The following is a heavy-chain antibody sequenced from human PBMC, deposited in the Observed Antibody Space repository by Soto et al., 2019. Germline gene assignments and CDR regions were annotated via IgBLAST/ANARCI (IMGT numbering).Heavy chain of an antibody. Sequence: SETLSLTCAVYGGSFSGYYWSWIRQPPGKGLEWIGEINHSGSTNYNPSLKSRVTISVDTSKNQFSLKLSSVTAADTAVYYCARGRAGNYHNWFDPWGQGTLVTVSS. CDR3: ARGRAGNYHNWFDP. V-gene: IGHV4-34*01. D-gene: IGHD4-4*01. CDR2: INHSGST. CDR1: GGSFSGYY. J-gene: IGHJ5*02.